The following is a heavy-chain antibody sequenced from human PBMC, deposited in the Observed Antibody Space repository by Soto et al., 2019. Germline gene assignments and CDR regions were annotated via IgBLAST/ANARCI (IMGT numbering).Heavy chain of an antibody. V-gene: IGHV4-34*01. CDR1: GGSFSGYY. Sequence: SETLSLTCAVYGGSFSGYYWSWIRQPPGKGLEWIGEINHSGSTNYNPSLKSRVTISVDTSKNQFSLKLSSVTAADTAVYYCVSPRAAPSTTYYYYGMDVWGQGTTVTVSS. D-gene: IGHD6-6*01. CDR2: INHSGST. CDR3: VSPRAAPSTTYYYYGMDV. J-gene: IGHJ6*02.